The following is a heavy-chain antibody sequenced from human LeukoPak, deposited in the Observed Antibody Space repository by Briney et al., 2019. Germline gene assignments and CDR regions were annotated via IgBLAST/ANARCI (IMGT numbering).Heavy chain of an antibody. CDR1: GGSISSSNW. V-gene: IGHV4-4*03. Sequence: PPETLSLTCAVSGGSISSSNWWSWVRQPPGKGLEWIGEIYHTGSTNYNPSLKSRVTISVDKSKNQFSLKLSSVTAADTAVYYCARDPGHGSGSYGDYYFDYWGQGTLVTVSS. J-gene: IGHJ4*02. CDR2: IYHTGST. D-gene: IGHD3-10*01. CDR3: ARDPGHGSGSYGDYYFDY.